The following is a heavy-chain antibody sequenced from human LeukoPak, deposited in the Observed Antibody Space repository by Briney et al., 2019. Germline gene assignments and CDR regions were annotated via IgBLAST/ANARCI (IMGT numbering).Heavy chain of an antibody. D-gene: IGHD4-17*01. J-gene: IGHJ6*02. V-gene: IGHV1-2*02. CDR1: GYTFTGYY. CDR3: ARAYTVTIQNYYYGMDV. Sequence: ASVKVSCKASGYTFTGYYMHRVRQAPGQGLEWMGWINPNSGGTNYAQKFQGRVTMTRDTSISTAYMELSRLRSDDTAVYYCARAYTVTIQNYYYGMDVWGQGTTVTVSS. CDR2: INPNSGGT.